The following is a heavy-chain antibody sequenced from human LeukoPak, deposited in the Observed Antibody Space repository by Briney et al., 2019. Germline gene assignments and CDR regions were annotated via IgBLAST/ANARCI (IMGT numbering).Heavy chain of an antibody. Sequence: PGGSLRLSCVGSGFTSIAYALTWARQAPGTGLEWVSGISGGGVTTYYADSVKGRFTISRDNSKNILYLQMNSLRAYDTAICYCARNQELGGHSYYYYGMDVWGQGTTVTVSS. V-gene: IGHV3-23*01. CDR3: ARNQELGGHSYYYYGMDV. J-gene: IGHJ6*02. CDR1: GFTSIAYA. D-gene: IGHD3-16*01. CDR2: ISGGGVTT.